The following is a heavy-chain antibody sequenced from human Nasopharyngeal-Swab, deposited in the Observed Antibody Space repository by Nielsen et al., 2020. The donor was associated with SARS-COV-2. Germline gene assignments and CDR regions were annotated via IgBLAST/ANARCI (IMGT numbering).Heavy chain of an antibody. CDR2: IRSKAYGGTT. CDR3: TRAMVRGAPNWFDP. D-gene: IGHD3-10*01. CDR1: GFTFGDYA. Sequence: GGSLRLSCTASGFTFGDYAMSCVRQAPGKGLEWVGFIRSKAYGGTTEYAASVKGRFTISRDDSKSIAYLQMNSLKTEDTAVYYCTRAMVRGAPNWFDPWGQGTLVTVSS. J-gene: IGHJ5*02. V-gene: IGHV3-49*04.